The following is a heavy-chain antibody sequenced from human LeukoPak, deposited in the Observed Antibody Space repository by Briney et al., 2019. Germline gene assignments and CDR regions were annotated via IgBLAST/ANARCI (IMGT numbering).Heavy chain of an antibody. CDR1: GGSISSYY. CDR2: IYYSGST. Sequence: PSETLSLTCTVSGGSISSYYWSWIRQPPGKGLEWIGYIYYSGSTNYNPSLKSRVTISVDTSKNQFSLKLSSVTAADTAVYYRARKRSSWASFDYWGQGTLVTVSS. J-gene: IGHJ4*02. CDR3: ARKRSSWASFDY. V-gene: IGHV4-59*01. D-gene: IGHD6-13*01.